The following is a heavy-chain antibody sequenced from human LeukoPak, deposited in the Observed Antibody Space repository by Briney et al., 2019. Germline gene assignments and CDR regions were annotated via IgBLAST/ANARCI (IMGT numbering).Heavy chain of an antibody. CDR2: IIPIFGTA. V-gene: IGHV1-69*13. Sequence: GASVKVSCKASGYTFINYYMHWVRQAPGQGLEWMGGIIPIFGTANYAQKFQGRVTITADESTSTAYMELSSLRSEDTAVYYCAREEREYCGGDCNDAFDIWGQGTMVTVSS. D-gene: IGHD2-21*02. J-gene: IGHJ3*02. CDR3: AREEREYCGGDCNDAFDI. CDR1: GYTFINYY.